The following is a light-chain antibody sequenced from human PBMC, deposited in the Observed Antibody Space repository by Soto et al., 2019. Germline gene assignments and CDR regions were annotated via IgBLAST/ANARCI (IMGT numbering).Light chain of an antibody. CDR1: SSDVGRYNL. Sequence: QSALTQPVSVSGSPGQSITISCTGTSSDVGRYNLVSWYQQHAGKAPKLMIYEVTKGPSGVSNRFSGSKSGNTASLTISGLQAEDEADYYCCSYAGSSAFEFGVGTKLTVL. CDR2: EVT. CDR3: CSYAGSSAFE. J-gene: IGLJ2*01. V-gene: IGLV2-23*02.